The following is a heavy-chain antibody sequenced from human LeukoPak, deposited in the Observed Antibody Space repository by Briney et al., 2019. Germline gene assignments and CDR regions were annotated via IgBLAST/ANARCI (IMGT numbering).Heavy chain of an antibody. D-gene: IGHD6-13*01. CDR2: ISYDGSNK. V-gene: IGHV3-30-3*01. Sequence: GGSLRLSCAASGFTFSSYAMHWVRQAPGKGLEWVAVISYDGSNKYYADSVKGRFTISRDNSKNTLYLQMNSLRAEDTAVYYCARVGSSWYPDVFDIWGQGTMVTVSS. CDR3: ARVGSSWYPDVFDI. CDR1: GFTFSSYA. J-gene: IGHJ3*02.